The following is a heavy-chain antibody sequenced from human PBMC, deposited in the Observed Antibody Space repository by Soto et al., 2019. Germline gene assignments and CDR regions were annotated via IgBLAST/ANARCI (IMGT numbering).Heavy chain of an antibody. CDR3: AKEGATEGYFDY. D-gene: IGHD1-26*01. CDR1: GFTFSSYG. V-gene: IGHV3-30*18. J-gene: IGHJ4*02. CDR2: ISYDGSNK. Sequence: QVQLVESGGGVVQPGRSLRLSCAASGFTFSSYGMHWVRQAPGKGLEWVAVISYDGSNKYYADSVKGRFTISRDNSKNPLYLQMNSLRAEDTAVYYCAKEGATEGYFDYWGQGTLVTVSS.